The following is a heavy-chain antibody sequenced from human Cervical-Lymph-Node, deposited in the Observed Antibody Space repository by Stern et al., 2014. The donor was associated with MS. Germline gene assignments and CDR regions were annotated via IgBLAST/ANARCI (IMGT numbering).Heavy chain of an antibody. V-gene: IGHV1-69*12. CDR1: GGTFSKFP. CDR3: ALSSETSDRWYSLGYDL. J-gene: IGHJ5*02. D-gene: IGHD6-13*01. Sequence: QDQLVQSGAEVTKPGSSVTVSCKASGGTFSKFPSSWVRQAPGQGLEWMGVIFPVFGTPTYAQEFRGRVTITADVSTSTVYMELSSLRSDDTAVYYCALSSETSDRWYSLGYDLWGQGTLVTVSS. CDR2: IFPVFGTP.